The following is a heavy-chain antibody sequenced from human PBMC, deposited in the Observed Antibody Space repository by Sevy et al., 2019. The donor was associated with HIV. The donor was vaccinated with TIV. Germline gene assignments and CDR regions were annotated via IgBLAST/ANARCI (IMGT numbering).Heavy chain of an antibody. CDR3: ARDLHRGLSGSTSGY. D-gene: IGHD3-3*01. CDR1: GFTFSDYY. CDR2: ISSSGSNI. Sequence: GGSLRLSCAASGFTFSDYYMSWIRQAPGKELEWVSYISSSGSNIYYADSVKGRFTVSRDNAKNSMYLQMNSLRAEDTALYYCARDLHRGLSGSTSGYWGQGTLVTVSS. J-gene: IGHJ4*02. V-gene: IGHV3-11*01.